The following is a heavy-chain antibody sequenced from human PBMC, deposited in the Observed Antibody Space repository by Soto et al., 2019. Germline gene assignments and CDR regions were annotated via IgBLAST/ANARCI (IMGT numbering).Heavy chain of an antibody. D-gene: IGHD6-13*01. V-gene: IGHV3-30*18. Sequence: PGGSLRLSWAASGFTFSSYGMHWVRQAPGKGLEWVAVISYDGSNKYYADSVKGRFTISRDNSKNTLYLQMNSLRAEDTAVYYCAKDIARLMEQQLASSLYYYYGMDVWGQGTTVTVSS. J-gene: IGHJ6*02. CDR2: ISYDGSNK. CDR1: GFTFSSYG. CDR3: AKDIARLMEQQLASSLYYYYGMDV.